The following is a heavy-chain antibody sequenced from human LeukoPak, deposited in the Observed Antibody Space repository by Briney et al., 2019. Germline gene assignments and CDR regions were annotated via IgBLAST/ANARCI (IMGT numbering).Heavy chain of an antibody. D-gene: IGHD2-2*02. CDR1: GGSISSYY. CDR2: INHSGST. CDR3: ARGGRYCSSTSCYKAPHDY. Sequence: SETLSLTCTVSGGSISSYYWSWIRQPPGKGLEWIGEINHSGSTNYNPSLKSRVTISVDTSKNQFSLKLSSVTAADTAVYYCARGGRYCSSTSCYKAPHDYWGQGTLVTVSS. J-gene: IGHJ4*02. V-gene: IGHV4-34*01.